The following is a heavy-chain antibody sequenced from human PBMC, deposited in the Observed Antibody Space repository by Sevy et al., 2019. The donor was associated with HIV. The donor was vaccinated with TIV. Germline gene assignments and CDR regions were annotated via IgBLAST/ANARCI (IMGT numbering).Heavy chain of an antibody. CDR1: GFTFGAYA. CDR3: ARPGSGWFEFDS. J-gene: IGHJ4*02. V-gene: IGHV3-48*02. Sequence: GGSLRLSCTASGFTFGAYAMNWVRQAPGEGLEWVSNIGSTGPTIYYADSVKGRFTISRDNAKNSLYLQMNSLREEDTAVYYCARPGSGWFEFDSWGQGTLVTVSS. CDR2: IGSTGPTI. D-gene: IGHD6-19*01.